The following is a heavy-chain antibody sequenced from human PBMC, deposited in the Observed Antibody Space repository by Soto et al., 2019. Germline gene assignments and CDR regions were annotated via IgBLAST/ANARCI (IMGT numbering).Heavy chain of an antibody. CDR1: GFSVSSSG. Sequence: QVQLVESGGGVVQPGTSLRVSCEASGFSVSSSGMHWVRQVPGKGLEWVAMISHNGNSQHYGDSVRGRFTISRDTSKNPLYLQMNSLRPEDTAIYYCAKDWGSNGWFNWFDPWGQGTLVTVSS. CDR3: AKDWGSNGWFNWFDP. J-gene: IGHJ5*02. V-gene: IGHV3-30*18. CDR2: ISHNGNSQ. D-gene: IGHD3-16*01.